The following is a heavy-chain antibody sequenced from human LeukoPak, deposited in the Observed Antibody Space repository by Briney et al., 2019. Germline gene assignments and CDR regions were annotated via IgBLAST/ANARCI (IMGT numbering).Heavy chain of an antibody. D-gene: IGHD3-10*01. J-gene: IGHJ4*02. V-gene: IGHV4-38-2*01. CDR2: IYHSGIT. Sequence: SETLSLTCAVSGYSLSSGYYWGWIRQPPGKGLEWIGSIYHSGITYYNPSLKSRVAISVDASKNQFSLKLSSVTAADTAVYYCARAIRGLISLDFWGQGTLVTVSS. CDR1: GYSLSSGYY. CDR3: ARAIRGLISLDF.